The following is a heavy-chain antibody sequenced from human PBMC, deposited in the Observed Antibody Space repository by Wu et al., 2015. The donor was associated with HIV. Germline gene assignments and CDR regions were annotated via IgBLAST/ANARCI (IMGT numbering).Heavy chain of an antibody. V-gene: IGHV1-69*05. CDR3: ATSENYYDSSGYYYGFDY. D-gene: IGHD3-22*01. Sequence: QVHLVQSGAEVKKPGSSIKVSCKASGGTFSSYAISWVRQAPGQGLEWMGGIIPIFGTANYAQKFQGRVTITTDESTSTAYMELSSLRSEDTAVYYCATSENYYDSSGYYYGFDYWGQGTLVTVSS. CDR1: GGTFSSYA. J-gene: IGHJ4*02. CDR2: IIPIFGTA.